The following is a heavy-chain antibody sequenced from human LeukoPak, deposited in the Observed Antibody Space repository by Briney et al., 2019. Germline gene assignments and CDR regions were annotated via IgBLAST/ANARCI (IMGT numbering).Heavy chain of an antibody. V-gene: IGHV4-34*01. D-gene: IGHD5-24*01. J-gene: IGHJ4*02. CDR2: MSHSGYP. CDR3: ARLLQLRRDY. Sequence: SETLSLTCAVYGGSFSGYSWTWIRQPPGKGLEWIGEMSHSGYPNYNPSLKSRVTISVDTSKNQFSLKLSSVTAADTAVYYCARLLQLRRDYWGQGTLVTVSS. CDR1: GGSFSGYS.